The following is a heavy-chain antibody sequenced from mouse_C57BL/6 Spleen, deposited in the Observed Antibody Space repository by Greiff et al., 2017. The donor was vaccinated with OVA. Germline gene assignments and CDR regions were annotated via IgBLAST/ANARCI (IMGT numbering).Heavy chain of an antibody. CDR1: GYTFTSHW. D-gene: IGHD1-1*01. V-gene: IGHV1-56*01. Sequence: QVQLQQSGPELVRPGASVQISCKAPGYTFTSHWMQWVRQRPGQGLEWIGEIFPGSGSTYYNETFKGMATLTVDTSSSTAYMQLISLTSEDSAVYVSATHYYGSSVLYDYWGQGTTLTVSS. CDR3: ATHYYGSSVLYDY. CDR2: IFPGSGST. J-gene: IGHJ2*01.